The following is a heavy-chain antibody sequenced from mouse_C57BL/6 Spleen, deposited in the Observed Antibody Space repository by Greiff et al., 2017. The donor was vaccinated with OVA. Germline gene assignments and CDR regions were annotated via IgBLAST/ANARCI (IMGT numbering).Heavy chain of an antibody. J-gene: IGHJ3*01. V-gene: IGHV1-53*01. Sequence: QVQLQQPGTELVKPGASVKLSCKASGYTFTSYWMHWVKQRPGQGLEWIGNINPSNGGTNYNEKFKSKATLTVAKSSSTAYMQLSRLTYENSAVYYCAGSGLAWFAYWGQGTLVTVSA. CDR2: INPSNGGT. CDR3: AGSGLAWFAY. CDR1: GYTFTSYW.